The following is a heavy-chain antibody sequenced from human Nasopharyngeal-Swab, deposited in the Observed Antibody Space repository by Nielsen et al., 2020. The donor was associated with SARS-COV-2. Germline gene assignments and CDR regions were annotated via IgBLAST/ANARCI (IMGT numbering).Heavy chain of an antibody. V-gene: IGHV4-31*03. J-gene: IGHJ3*02. CDR1: GGSISSGGYY. CDR3: ARGEFGGVIVLDAFEI. CDR2: IYYSGST. D-gene: IGHD3-16*02. Sequence: SETLSLTCTFSGGSISSGGYYWSWIRQHPGKGLEWIGYIYYSGSTYYNPSLKSRVTISVDTSKNQFSLKLSSVTAADTAVYYCARGEFGGVIVLDAFEIWGQGTMVTVSS.